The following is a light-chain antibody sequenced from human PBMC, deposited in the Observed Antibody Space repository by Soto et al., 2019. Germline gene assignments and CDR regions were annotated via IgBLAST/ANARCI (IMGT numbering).Light chain of an antibody. CDR1: SSDVGGYNY. V-gene: IGLV2-14*01. CDR2: DVS. Sequence: QSALTQPASVSGSPGQSITISCTGTSSDVGGYNYVSWYQQHPGKDPKLMIYDVSNRPSGVSNRFSGSKSGNTASLTIYGLQAEDEADYYCSSYTSSSTLVFGGGTKVTVL. J-gene: IGLJ2*01. CDR3: SSYTSSSTLV.